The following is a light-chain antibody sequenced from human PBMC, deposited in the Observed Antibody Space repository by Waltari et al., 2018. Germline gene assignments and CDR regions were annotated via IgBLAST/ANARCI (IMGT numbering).Light chain of an antibody. J-gene: IGKJ3*01. CDR1: QSVSSN. Sequence: EIVMTQSPATLSVSPGERATLSCRASQSVSSNLAWYQQKPGQAPRLLIYGASTRATGIPARVSGSGSGTEFTLTISSLQSEDFAVYYCQQYNNWLGFTFGPGTKVDIK. V-gene: IGKV3-15*01. CDR2: GAS. CDR3: QQYNNWLGFT.